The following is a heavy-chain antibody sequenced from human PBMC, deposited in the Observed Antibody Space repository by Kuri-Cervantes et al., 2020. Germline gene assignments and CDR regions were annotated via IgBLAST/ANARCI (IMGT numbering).Heavy chain of an antibody. CDR1: GFTFSSYS. CDR2: ISSSSSYI. D-gene: IGHD3-10*01. CDR3: AKTSAIMVRRDTAYYMDV. Sequence: GESLKISCAASGFTFSSYSMNWVRQAPGKGLEWVSSISSSSSYIYYADSVKGRFTISRHNSKNTLYLQMNSLRAEDTAVYYCAKTSAIMVRRDTAYYMDVWGKGTTVTVSS. J-gene: IGHJ6*03. V-gene: IGHV3-21*01.